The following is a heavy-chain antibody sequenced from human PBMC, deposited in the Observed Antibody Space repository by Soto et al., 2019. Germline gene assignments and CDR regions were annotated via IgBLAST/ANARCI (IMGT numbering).Heavy chain of an antibody. CDR1: GFTFSSYG. J-gene: IGHJ5*02. D-gene: IGHD3-10*01. CDR3: AKAARSGSYVWFDP. Sequence: GGSLRLSCAASGFTFSSYGMHWVRQAPGKGLEWVAVISYDGSNKYYADSVKGRFTISRDNSKNTLYLQMNSLRAEDTAVYYCAKAARSGSYVWFDPWGQGTLVTVS. CDR2: ISYDGSNK. V-gene: IGHV3-30*18.